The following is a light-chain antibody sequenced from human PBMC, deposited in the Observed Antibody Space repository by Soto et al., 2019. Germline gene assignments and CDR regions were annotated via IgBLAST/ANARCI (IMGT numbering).Light chain of an antibody. CDR2: DIS. CDR1: QSISDW. CDR3: QQYNSYS. V-gene: IGKV1-5*02. J-gene: IGKJ1*01. Sequence: DIQMTQYPSTLSASVGARVTIICRASQSISDWLSWYQQKPGKAPKLLIYDISNLEIGVPSRLSGSGSGTEFTLTISGLQPDDFATYYCQQYNSYSFGQWTKVDI.